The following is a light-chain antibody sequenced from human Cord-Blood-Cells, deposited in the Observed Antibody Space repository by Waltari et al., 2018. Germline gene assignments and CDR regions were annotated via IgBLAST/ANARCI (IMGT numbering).Light chain of an antibody. CDR2: AAS. CDR3: QQSYSTPYT. J-gene: IGKJ2*01. V-gene: IGKV1-39*01. CDR1: RSISSY. Sequence: DIRMTQSPSSLSASVGDSVTITCRASRSISSYLNWYQQKPGKAPKLLIYAASSLQSGVPSRFSGSGSGTDFTLTISSLQPEDFATYYCQQSYSTPYTFGQGTKLEIK.